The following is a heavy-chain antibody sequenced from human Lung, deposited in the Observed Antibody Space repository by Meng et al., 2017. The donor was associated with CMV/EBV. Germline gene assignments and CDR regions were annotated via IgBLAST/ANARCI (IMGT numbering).Heavy chain of an antibody. CDR3: ARVFGDITGYVFDY. Sequence: LTXAISGDSVSSNSATWNWIRQSPSRGLEWLGRTYYKSKWNHDYAVSVKSRISFNPDTSKNQFSLQLSSVTPEDTAVYYCARVFGDITGYVFDYWGQGTLVTVSS. D-gene: IGHD3-22*01. CDR2: TYYKSKWNH. J-gene: IGHJ4*02. V-gene: IGHV6-1*01. CDR1: GDSVSSNSAT.